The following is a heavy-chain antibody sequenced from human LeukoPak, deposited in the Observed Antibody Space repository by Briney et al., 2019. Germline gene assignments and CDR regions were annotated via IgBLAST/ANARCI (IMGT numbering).Heavy chain of an antibody. Sequence: AGESLQISCQGSGYTFCNYWIGWVRKLPGKGLEWMGIIYPGGSDTKYSPSFQGQVTISADKSISTAYLQCSRLKASDTAVYVCARLYGDYEVAYWGQGTLVTVSS. J-gene: IGHJ4*02. D-gene: IGHD4-17*01. CDR2: IYPGGSDT. CDR1: GYTFCNYW. CDR3: ARLYGDYEVAY. V-gene: IGHV5-51*01.